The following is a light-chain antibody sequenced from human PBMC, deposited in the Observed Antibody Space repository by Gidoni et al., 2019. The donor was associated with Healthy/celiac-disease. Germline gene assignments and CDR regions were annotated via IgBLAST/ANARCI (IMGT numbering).Light chain of an antibody. Sequence: IQITQSPSSLSPSVGDRVTITCRASQSISIYLNWYQQKPGKAPKLLIYAASSLQSGVPSRISGRGAGTDFTLTISSLQQEDFANYYCQQSYRTPPWTFGQGTKVEIK. CDR1: QSISIY. CDR2: AAS. V-gene: IGKV1-39*01. CDR3: QQSYRTPPWT. J-gene: IGKJ1*01.